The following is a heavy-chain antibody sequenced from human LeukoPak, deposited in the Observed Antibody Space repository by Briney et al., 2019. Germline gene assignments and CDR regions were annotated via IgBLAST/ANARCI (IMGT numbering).Heavy chain of an antibody. D-gene: IGHD5-18*01. Sequence: GGSLRLSCAASGFTFSDYYMSWIRQAPGKGLEWVSYISSSGSTIYYADSVKGRFTISRDNAKNSLYLQMNSLRAEGTAVYYCAREGGTAILNWFDPWGQGTLVTVSS. CDR3: AREGGTAILNWFDP. J-gene: IGHJ5*02. CDR1: GFTFSDYY. V-gene: IGHV3-11*04. CDR2: ISSSGSTI.